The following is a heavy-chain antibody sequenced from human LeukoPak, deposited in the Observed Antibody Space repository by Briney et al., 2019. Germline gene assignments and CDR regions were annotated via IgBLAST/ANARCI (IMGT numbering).Heavy chain of an antibody. CDR3: ARLGRAFDY. CDR1: GGSISSYY. J-gene: IGHJ4*02. D-gene: IGHD5-24*01. V-gene: IGHV4-59*01. CDR2: IYYSGST. Sequence: SETLSLTCTVSGGSISSYYWSWIRQPPGKGLEWIGYIYYSGSTNYNPSLKSRVTISVDTSKNQFSLKLSSVTAADTAVYYCARLGRAFDYWGQGTLVTVSS.